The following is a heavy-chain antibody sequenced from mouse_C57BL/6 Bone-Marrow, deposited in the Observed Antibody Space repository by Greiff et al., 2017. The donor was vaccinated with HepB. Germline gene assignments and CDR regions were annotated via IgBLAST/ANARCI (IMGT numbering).Heavy chain of an antibody. CDR1: GFTFSSYA. Sequence: DVHLVESGGGLVKPGGSLKLSCAASGFTFSSYAMSWVRQTPEKRLEWVASISSGGSTYYPDSVKGRITISRDNARNILYLQMSSLRSEDTAMYYCARGGITTSYAMDYWGQGTSVTVSS. V-gene: IGHV5-6-5*01. J-gene: IGHJ4*01. CDR2: ISSGGST. CDR3: ARGGITTSYAMDY. D-gene: IGHD2-4*01.